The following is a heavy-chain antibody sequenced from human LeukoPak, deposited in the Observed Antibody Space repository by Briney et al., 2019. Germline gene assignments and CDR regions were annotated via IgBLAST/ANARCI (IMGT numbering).Heavy chain of an antibody. CDR1: GFTFSSYG. CDR3: AKAYWGYCSSTSCYVFDY. V-gene: IGHV3-30*18. D-gene: IGHD2-2*01. CDR2: ISYDGSNK. Sequence: GRSLRLSCAASGFTFSSYGMHWVRQAPGKGLEWVAVISYDGSNKYYADSVKGRFTISRDNSKNMLYLQMNSLRAEDTAVYYCAKAYWGYCSSTSCYVFDYWGQGTLVTVSS. J-gene: IGHJ4*02.